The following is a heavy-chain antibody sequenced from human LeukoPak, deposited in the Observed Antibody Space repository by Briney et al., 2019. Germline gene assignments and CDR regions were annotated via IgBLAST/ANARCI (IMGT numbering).Heavy chain of an antibody. V-gene: IGHV3-21*01. Sequence: GGSLRLSCAASGFTFSSYSMNWVRQARGKGLEWVSSISSSSSYIYYADSVKGRFTISRGNAKNSLYLQMNSLRAEDTAVYYCARDRGATVDPEGFDRWGQGTLVTVSS. D-gene: IGHD4-17*01. J-gene: IGHJ5*02. CDR2: ISSSSSYI. CDR3: ARDRGATVDPEGFDR. CDR1: GFTFSSYS.